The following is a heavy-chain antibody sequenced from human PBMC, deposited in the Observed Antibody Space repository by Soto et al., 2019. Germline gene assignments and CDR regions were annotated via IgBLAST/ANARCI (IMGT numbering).Heavy chain of an antibody. CDR3: ASSTPLTYYYGSGYYMDV. J-gene: IGHJ6*03. V-gene: IGHV3-66*01. CDR2: IYSGGST. CDR1: GFTVSSNY. Sequence: GGSLRLSCAASGFTVSSNYMSWVRQAPGKGLEWVSVIYSGGSTYYADSVKGRFTISRDNSKNTLYLQMNSLRAEDTAVYYCASSTPLTYYYGSGYYMDVWGKGTTVTVSS. D-gene: IGHD3-10*01.